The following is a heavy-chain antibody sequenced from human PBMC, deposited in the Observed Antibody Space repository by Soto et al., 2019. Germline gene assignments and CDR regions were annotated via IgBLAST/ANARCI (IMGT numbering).Heavy chain of an antibody. CDR3: ARHPSDFWFDP. Sequence: QLQLQESGPGLVKPSETLSLTCSVSGGSISSSSYFWGWIRQPPGKGLEWIGSIYYGGSTYSNPSLKIRVTLPVDTSKNQFSLKLSSGTAADTAVYYCARHPSDFWFDPWGQGTLVTVSS. CDR2: IYYGGST. CDR1: GGSISSSSYF. J-gene: IGHJ5*02. V-gene: IGHV4-39*01. D-gene: IGHD2-21*02.